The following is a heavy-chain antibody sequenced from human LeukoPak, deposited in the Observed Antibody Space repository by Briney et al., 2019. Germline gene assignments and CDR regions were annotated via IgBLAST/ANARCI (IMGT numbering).Heavy chain of an antibody. V-gene: IGHV1-2*02. CDR3: GRELHSNFDY. Sequence: ASVKVSCKASGYTFTDYYLHWVRQAPGQGLEWMGWINPNTGGTEYAQKFQGRVTMTRDTSISTAYMELSRLSSDDTAVYYCGRELHSNFDYWGQGTLVTVSS. CDR1: GYTFTDYY. D-gene: IGHD2/OR15-2a*01. CDR2: INPNTGGT. J-gene: IGHJ4*02.